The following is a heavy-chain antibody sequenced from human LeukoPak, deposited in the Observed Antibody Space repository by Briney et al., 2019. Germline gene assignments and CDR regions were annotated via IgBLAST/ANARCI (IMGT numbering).Heavy chain of an antibody. CDR2: IYYSGST. V-gene: IGHV4-59*12. CDR3: AREYPSGWYKEYYFDY. D-gene: IGHD6-19*01. CDR1: GGSISSYY. Sequence: SETLSLTCTVSGGSISSYYWSWIRQPPGKGLEWIGYIYYSGSTNYNPSLKSRVTMSVDTSKNQFSLKLSSVTAADTAVYYCAREYPSGWYKEYYFDYWGQGTLVTVSS. J-gene: IGHJ4*02.